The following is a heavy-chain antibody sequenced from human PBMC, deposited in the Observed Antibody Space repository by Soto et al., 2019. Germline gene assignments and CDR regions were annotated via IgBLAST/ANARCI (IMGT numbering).Heavy chain of an antibody. Sequence: QVQLVQSGAAVRKPGSSVKVSCKASGGTFTKYAITWVRQAPRQGLEWMGGIVPLHGTTNYAKKFRGRVTISGDKLKITAYLESSSVTTDHQSIYYCASRAEALGVTSGWSNYHLQLWSKGTMITVSS. CDR1: GGTFTKYA. CDR2: IVPLHGTT. J-gene: IGHJ3*01. V-gene: IGHV1-69*06. D-gene: IGHD6-19*01. CDR3: ASRAEALGVTSGWSNYHLQL.